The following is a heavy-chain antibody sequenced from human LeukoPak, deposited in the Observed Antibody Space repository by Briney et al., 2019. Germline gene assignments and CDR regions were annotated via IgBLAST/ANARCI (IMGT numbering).Heavy chain of an antibody. J-gene: IGHJ4*02. D-gene: IGHD3-22*01. CDR3: ARGADSSGYQLPFDY. V-gene: IGHV4-4*07. Sequence: SETLSLTCTVSGGSISSYYWSWIRQPAGKGLEWIGRIYTSGSTNYNPSLKSRVTMSVDTFKNQFSLKLSSVTAADTAVYYCARGADSSGYQLPFDYWGQGTLVTVSS. CDR1: GGSISSYY. CDR2: IYTSGST.